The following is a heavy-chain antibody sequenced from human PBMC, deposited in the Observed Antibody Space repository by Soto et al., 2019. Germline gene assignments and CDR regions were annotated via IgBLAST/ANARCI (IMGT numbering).Heavy chain of an antibody. CDR2: TYYRSKWYN. J-gene: IGHJ2*01. CDR3: ARGFESEDWGWWNWYFDL. Sequence: QSQTLSLTCAISGDSVSSNSAAWNWIRQSPSRGLEWLGRTYYRSKWYNDYAVPVKSRITINPDTSKNQFSLQLNSVTPEDTAVYYCARGFESEDWGWWNWYFDLWGRGTLVTVSS. CDR1: GDSVSSNSAA. D-gene: IGHD7-27*01. V-gene: IGHV6-1*01.